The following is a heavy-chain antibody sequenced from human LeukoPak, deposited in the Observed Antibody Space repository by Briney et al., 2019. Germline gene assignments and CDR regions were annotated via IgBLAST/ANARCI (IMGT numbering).Heavy chain of an antibody. J-gene: IGHJ4*02. V-gene: IGHV3-7*03. D-gene: IGHD3-16*01. Sequence: GGSLRLSCAASGFSFSTTWMTWVRQTPEKGLGLVSNINIDGSQRYHAFSVEGRFTISRDNVKNTLYLQMNSLRVEDTAVYYCARDPGWGALDYWGQGALVIVSS. CDR3: ARDPGWGALDY. CDR2: INIDGSQR. CDR1: GFSFSTTW.